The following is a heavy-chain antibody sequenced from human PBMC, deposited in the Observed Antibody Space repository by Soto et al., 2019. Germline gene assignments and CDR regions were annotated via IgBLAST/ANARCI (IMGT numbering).Heavy chain of an antibody. CDR2: ISYDGSNK. D-gene: IGHD6-6*01. V-gene: IGHV3-30-3*01. Sequence: QVQLVESGGGVVQPPRSLRLPCAASGFTFSSYAMHWVRQAPGKGLEWVAVISYDGSNKYYADSVKGRFPISRDNSKNALCLQMKCLRAEDTAVYYCAGDGVIAARGFSYYGMDFWGQGTTVTVCS. CDR1: GFTFSSYA. CDR3: AGDGVIAARGFSYYGMDF. J-gene: IGHJ6*02.